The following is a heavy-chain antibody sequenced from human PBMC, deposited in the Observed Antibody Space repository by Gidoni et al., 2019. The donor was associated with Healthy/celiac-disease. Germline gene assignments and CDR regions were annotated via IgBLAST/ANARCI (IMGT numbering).Heavy chain of an antibody. V-gene: IGHV3-15*01. D-gene: IGHD1-26*01. CDR2: IKSKTDGGTT. J-gene: IGHJ4*02. Sequence: EVQLVEAGGGLVKPGGSLRLSCAASGFTFSNAWMSWVRQAPGKGLEWVGRIKSKTDGGTTDYAAPVKGRFTISRDDSKNTLYLQMNSLKTEDTAVYYCTTDVYSGSYYTEFYFDYWGQGTLVTVSS. CDR3: TTDVYSGSYYTEFYFDY. CDR1: GFTFSNAW.